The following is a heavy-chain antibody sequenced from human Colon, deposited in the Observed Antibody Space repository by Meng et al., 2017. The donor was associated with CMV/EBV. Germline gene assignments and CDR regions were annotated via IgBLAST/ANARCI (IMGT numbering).Heavy chain of an antibody. D-gene: IGHD3-16*02. CDR2: ISGRGATT. Sequence: VERVAYGGDVVQPGGSLVPSCVASGFSFNSYAMSWVRQAPGKGLEWVATISGRGATTYYADSLEGRFSISRDNSKNTLFLQMDSVRAEDTAVSYCARDGVIGPFDFWGQGTLVTVSS. J-gene: IGHJ4*02. CDR3: ARDGVIGPFDF. V-gene: IGHV3-23*04. CDR1: GFSFNSYA.